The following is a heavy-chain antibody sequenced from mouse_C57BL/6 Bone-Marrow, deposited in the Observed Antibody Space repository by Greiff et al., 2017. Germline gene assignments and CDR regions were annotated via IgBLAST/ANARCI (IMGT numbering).Heavy chain of an antibody. J-gene: IGHJ4*01. CDR3: ARLGLRPVFYARDY. V-gene: IGHV1-81*01. CDR1: GYTFTSYG. CDR2: IYPRSGNT. D-gene: IGHD2-4*01. Sequence: VQLQQSGAELARPGASVKLSCKASGYTFTSYGISWVKQRTGQGLEWIGEIYPRSGNTYYNEKFKGKATLTADKSSSTAYMELRSLTSEDSAVYFCARLGLRPVFYARDYWGQGTSVTVSS.